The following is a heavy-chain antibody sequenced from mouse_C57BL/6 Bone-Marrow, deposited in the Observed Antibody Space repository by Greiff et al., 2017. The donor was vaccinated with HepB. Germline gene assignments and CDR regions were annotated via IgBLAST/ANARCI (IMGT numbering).Heavy chain of an antibody. V-gene: IGHV1-18*01. CDR1: GYTFTDYN. J-gene: IGHJ3*01. CDR2: INPDNGGT. Sequence: VQLQQSGPELVKPGASVKIPCKASGYTFTDYNMDWVKQSHGKSLEWIGDINPDNGGTIYNQKFKGKATLTVDKSSSTAYMELRSLTSEDTAVYYCARRGNDSNYGSWFAYWGQGTLVTVSA. D-gene: IGHD2-5*01. CDR3: ARRGNDSNYGSWFAY.